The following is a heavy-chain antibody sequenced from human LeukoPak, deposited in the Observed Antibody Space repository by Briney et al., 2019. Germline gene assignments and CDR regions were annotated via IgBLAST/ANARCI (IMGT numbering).Heavy chain of an antibody. CDR1: GFTFSRYW. V-gene: IGHV3-7*05. Sequence: GGSLRLSCAASGFTFSRYWMSWVRQAPGRGLEWVANIKEDGSEKDYVDSVKGRFTISRDNSKNTLYLQMNSLRDEDTAVYYCAKEEFRHFDFSSWGQGTLVSVS. D-gene: IGHD3-9*01. CDR3: AKEEFRHFDFSS. J-gene: IGHJ5*02. CDR2: IKEDGSEK.